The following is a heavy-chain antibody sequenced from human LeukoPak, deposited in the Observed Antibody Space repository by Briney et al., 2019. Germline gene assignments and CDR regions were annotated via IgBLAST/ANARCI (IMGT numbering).Heavy chain of an antibody. CDR2: IHYSGST. CDR1: GGSISSYY. J-gene: IGHJ5*02. V-gene: IGHV4-59*12. D-gene: IGHD3-3*01. Sequence: SETLSLTCTVSGGSISSYYWSWIRQPPGKGLEWIGYIHYSGSTNYNPSLKSRVTISVDTSRNQFSLKLSSVTAADTAVYYCASAFSRGYYRWSIWFAPWGEGTLVSVSS. CDR3: ASAFSRGYYRWSIWFAP.